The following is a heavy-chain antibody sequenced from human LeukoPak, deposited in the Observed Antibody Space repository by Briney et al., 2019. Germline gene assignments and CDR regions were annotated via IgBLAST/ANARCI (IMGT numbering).Heavy chain of an antibody. CDR1: GGSISSRDYY. D-gene: IGHD3-10*01. Sequence: SETLSLTCAVSGGSISSRDYYWGWIRQPPGKGLEWIGSFYNTGNTYYNPSLNSRVTISLDTSKNQFSLKLSSVTAADTAVYYCARLWSITMVRGASSWFDPWGQGTLVTVSS. CDR3: ARLWSITMVRGASSWFDP. J-gene: IGHJ5*02. V-gene: IGHV4-39*01. CDR2: FYNTGNT.